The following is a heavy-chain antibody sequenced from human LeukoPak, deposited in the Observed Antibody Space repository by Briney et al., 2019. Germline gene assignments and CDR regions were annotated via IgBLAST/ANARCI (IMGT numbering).Heavy chain of an antibody. V-gene: IGHV3-74*03. CDR3: ARMYCSGDSCWFDY. Sequence: GGSLRLSCAASGVTFSSYWMHWVRQAPGKGLVWVSRINSDGFSITYADSVKGRFTISRDNAKKTLYLQMNSLRAEDTAFYYCARMYCSGDSCWFDYWGQGTLVTVSS. CDR2: INSDGFSI. CDR1: GVTFSSYW. J-gene: IGHJ4*02. D-gene: IGHD2-15*01.